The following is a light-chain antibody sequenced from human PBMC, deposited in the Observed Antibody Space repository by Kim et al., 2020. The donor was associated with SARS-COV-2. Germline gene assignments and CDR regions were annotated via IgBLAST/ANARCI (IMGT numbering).Light chain of an antibody. CDR1: SSNIGSNY. CDR3: AAWDDSLKDGV. V-gene: IGLV1-47*01. J-gene: IGLJ3*02. CDR2: RNN. Sequence: QLVLPQPPSASGTPGQRVTISCSGSSSNIGSNYVYWYQQLPGTAPKLLIYRNNQRPSGVPDRFSGSKSGTSASLASSGLRSGDEADYYCAAWDDSLKDGVFGGGTQLTFL.